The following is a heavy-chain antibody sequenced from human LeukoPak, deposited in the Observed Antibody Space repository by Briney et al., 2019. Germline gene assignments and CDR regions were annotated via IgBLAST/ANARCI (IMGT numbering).Heavy chain of an antibody. Sequence: SESLSLTCAVYGGSFSGYYWSWILQPPGKGLEWIGEINHSGSTNYNPSLKSRVTISVDTSKNQFSLKLSSVTAADTAVYYCAKTWGSSWYDAFDIWGQGTMVTVSS. CDR1: GGSFSGYY. CDR2: INHSGST. CDR3: AKTWGSSWYDAFDI. V-gene: IGHV4-34*01. D-gene: IGHD6-13*01. J-gene: IGHJ3*02.